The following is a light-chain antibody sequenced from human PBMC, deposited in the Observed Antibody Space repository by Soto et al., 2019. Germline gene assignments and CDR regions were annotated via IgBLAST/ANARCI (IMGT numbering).Light chain of an antibody. Sequence: QSVLTQSPSASASLGASVKLTCTLSSGHSTYVIAWHQQQPEKGPRYLMKVNSDGSHSKGDGIPDRFSGSSSGAERYLTISSLQSEDEADYYCQTWGSGIWVFGGGTKVTVL. J-gene: IGLJ3*02. V-gene: IGLV4-69*01. CDR2: VNSDGSH. CDR3: QTWGSGIWV. CDR1: SGHSTYV.